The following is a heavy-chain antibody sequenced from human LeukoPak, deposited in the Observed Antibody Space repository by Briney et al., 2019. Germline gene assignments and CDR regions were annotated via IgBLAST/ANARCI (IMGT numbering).Heavy chain of an antibody. CDR3: AKGGPNYYDSSGYAFDI. J-gene: IGHJ3*02. V-gene: IGHV3-23*01. CDR2: ISGSGGST. D-gene: IGHD3-22*01. CDR1: GFTFSSYA. Sequence: PGGSLRLSCAASGFTFSSYAMSWVRQAPGKGLEWVSAISGSGGSTYYADSVKGRFTISRDNSKNTLYLQMNSLRAEDTAVYYCAKGGPNYYDSSGYAFDIWGQGTMVTVSS.